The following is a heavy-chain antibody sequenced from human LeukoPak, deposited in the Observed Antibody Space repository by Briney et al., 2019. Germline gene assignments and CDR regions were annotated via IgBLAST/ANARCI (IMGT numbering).Heavy chain of an antibody. V-gene: IGHV1-69*04. CDR2: ITPIFGIA. D-gene: IGHD4-17*01. CDR3: AREDGDRSTSDYFDY. CDR1: GGTFSSYA. Sequence: GSSVTVSCKASGGTFSSYAISWVRQAPGQGLEWMGRITPIFGIANYAQKFQRRVTITADKSTSTAYMELSSLRSEDTAVYYCAREDGDRSTSDYFDYWGQGTLVTVSS. J-gene: IGHJ4*02.